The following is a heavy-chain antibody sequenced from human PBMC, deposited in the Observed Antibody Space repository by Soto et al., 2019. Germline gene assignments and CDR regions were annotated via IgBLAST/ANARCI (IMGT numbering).Heavy chain of an antibody. CDR2: IYYSGST. V-gene: IGHV4-59*01. J-gene: IGHJ3*02. CDR1: GGSISSYY. D-gene: IGHD3-10*01. CDR3: ARDSYYYGSGSYYRDNAIDI. Sequence: SETLSLTCTVSGGSISSYYWSWIRQPPGKGLEWIGYIYYSGSTNYNPSFKSRVTISVDTSKNQFSLKLSSVTAADTAVYYCARDSYYYGSGSYYRDNAIDIWGQGTMVTVS.